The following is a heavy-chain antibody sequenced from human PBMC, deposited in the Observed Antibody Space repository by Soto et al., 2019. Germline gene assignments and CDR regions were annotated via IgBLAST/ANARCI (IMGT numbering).Heavy chain of an antibody. CDR1: GFTFSSYA. J-gene: IGHJ6*03. V-gene: IGHV3-23*01. Sequence: GSLRLSCAASGFTFSSYAMSWVRQAPGKGLEWVSAISGSGGSTYYADSVKGRFTISRDNSKNTLYLQMNSLRAEDTAVYYCAKPAGYYNYYYYYYYMDVWGKGTTVTVSS. CDR2: ISGSGGST. CDR3: AKPAGYYNYYYYYYYMDV. D-gene: IGHD3-22*01.